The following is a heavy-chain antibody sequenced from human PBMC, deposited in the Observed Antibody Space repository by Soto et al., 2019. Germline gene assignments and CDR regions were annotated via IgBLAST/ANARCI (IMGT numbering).Heavy chain of an antibody. CDR3: ARGFGVVKYYGMDV. CDR1: GYTFTSYA. D-gene: IGHD3-3*01. V-gene: IGHV1-3*05. CDR2: INAGNGNT. J-gene: IGHJ6*02. Sequence: QVQLVQSGAEEKKPGASVKVSCKASGYTFTSYAMHWVRQAPGQRLEWMGWINAGNGNTKYSQKFQGRVTITRDTXXSTAYMELSSLRSEDTAVYYCARGFGVVKYYGMDVWGQGTTVTVSS.